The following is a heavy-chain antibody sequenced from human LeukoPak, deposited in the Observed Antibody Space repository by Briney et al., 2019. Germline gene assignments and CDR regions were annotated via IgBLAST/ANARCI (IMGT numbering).Heavy chain of an antibody. CDR2: IYYIRIT. CDR3: ATVRGYRGFALLP. D-gene: IGHD5-12*01. V-gene: IGHV4-59*01. CDR1: GGSISNYY. Sequence: SETLSLTCTVSGGSISNYYWSWIRQPPGKGLEWMGYIYYIRITIYNPSLKSRVPIPIATSKNQFSLKLSSVTTPDTAIYYCATVRGYRGFALLPWGQGTLVTVSS. J-gene: IGHJ5*02.